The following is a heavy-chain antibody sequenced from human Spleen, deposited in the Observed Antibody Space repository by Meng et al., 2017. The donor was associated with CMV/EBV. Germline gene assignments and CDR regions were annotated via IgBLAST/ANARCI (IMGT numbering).Heavy chain of an antibody. J-gene: IGHJ6*02. D-gene: IGHD2-2*02. V-gene: IGHV4-31*02. CDR1: SISSGGYY. CDR3: ARDGVPAAIDYYGMDV. CDR2: IYYSGST. Sequence: SISSGGYYWSWIRQHPGKGLEWIGYIYYSGSTDYNPSLKSRVTISVDTSKNQFSLNLSSVTAADTAVYYCARDGVPAAIDYYGMDVWGQGTTVTVSS.